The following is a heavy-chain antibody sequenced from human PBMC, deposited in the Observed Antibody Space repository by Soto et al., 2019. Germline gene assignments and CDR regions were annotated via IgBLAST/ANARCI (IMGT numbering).Heavy chain of an antibody. J-gene: IGHJ4*02. CDR2: ISGSGGST. CDR1: GFTFSSYA. D-gene: IGHD3-3*01. Sequence: GGSLRLSCAASGFTFSSYAMSWVRQAPGKGLEWVSAISGSGGSTYYADSVKGRFTISRDNSKNTLYLQMNSLRAEDTAVYYCAKSNDFWSGYYSRNFDYWGQGTLVTVSS. CDR3: AKSNDFWSGYYSRNFDY. V-gene: IGHV3-23*01.